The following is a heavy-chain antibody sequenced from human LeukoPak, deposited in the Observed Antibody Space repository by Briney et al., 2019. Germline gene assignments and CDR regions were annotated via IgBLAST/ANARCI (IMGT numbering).Heavy chain of an antibody. V-gene: IGHV3-30*02. J-gene: IGHJ4*02. Sequence: GESLRLSCAASGSTLSSYGMHWVRQAPGKGLEWVAFIRYDGSNKYYADSVKGRFTISRDNSKNTLYLQMNSLRAEDTAVYYCAKAGPLRFPTPFDYWGQGTLVTVSS. D-gene: IGHD3-3*01. CDR2: IRYDGSNK. CDR1: GSTLSSYG. CDR3: AKAGPLRFPTPFDY.